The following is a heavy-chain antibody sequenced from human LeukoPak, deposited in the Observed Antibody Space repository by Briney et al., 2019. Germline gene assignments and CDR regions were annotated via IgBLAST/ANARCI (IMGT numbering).Heavy chain of an antibody. CDR2: ITATGDTA. CDR1: GFTFTKCA. V-gene: IGHV3-23*01. Sequence: GGSLRLSCVASGFTFTKCAMTWIRQAPGKGLEWVAIITATGDTAYYADSVKGRFTISRDNSRNTVYMQMDSLRAEDTAIYYCAGDRNSDWYSPLDYWGQGSQVTVSP. D-gene: IGHD6-19*01. CDR3: AGDRNSDWYSPLDY. J-gene: IGHJ4*02.